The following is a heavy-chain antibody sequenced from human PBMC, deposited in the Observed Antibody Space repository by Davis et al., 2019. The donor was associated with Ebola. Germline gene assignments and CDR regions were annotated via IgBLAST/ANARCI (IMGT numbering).Heavy chain of an antibody. CDR2: ISGSGGST. J-gene: IGHJ4*02. Sequence: PGGSLRLSCAASGFTFSSYAMSWVRQAPGKGLEWVSAISGSGGSTYYADSVKGRFTISRDNSKNTLYLQMNSLRAEDTAVYYCAKDRNSGSYVGLTDYWGQGTLVTVSS. D-gene: IGHD1-26*01. V-gene: IGHV3-23*01. CDR1: GFTFSSYA. CDR3: AKDRNSGSYVGLTDY.